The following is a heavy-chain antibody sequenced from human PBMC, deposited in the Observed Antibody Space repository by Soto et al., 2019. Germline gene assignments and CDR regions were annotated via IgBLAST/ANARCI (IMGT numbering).Heavy chain of an antibody. CDR2: IYYSGST. V-gene: IGHV4-31*03. Sequence: SETLSLTCTVSGGTISSSGYYWTWIRQHPGKDLEWIGNIYYSGSTSYNPSLESRLTISVDTSKSQFSLRLSSVTAADTAIYYCAGEKDFDTLTGYQLGVRYFDYWGQGTLVTVSS. J-gene: IGHJ4*02. CDR3: AGEKDFDTLTGYQLGVRYFDY. CDR1: GGTISSSGYY. D-gene: IGHD3-9*01.